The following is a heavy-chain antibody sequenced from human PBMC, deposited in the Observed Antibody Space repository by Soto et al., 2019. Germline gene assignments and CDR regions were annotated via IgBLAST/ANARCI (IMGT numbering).Heavy chain of an antibody. J-gene: IGHJ6*02. V-gene: IGHV4-39*01. CDR1: GGSISSSSYY. CDR2: IYYSGST. CDR3: ARSYYYGMDV. Sequence: SETLSLTCTVSGGSISSSSYYWGWIRQPPGKGLEWIGSIYYSGSTYYNPSLKSRVTISVDTSKNQFSLKLSSVTAADTAVYYCARSYYYGMDVWGQGTTVTVSS.